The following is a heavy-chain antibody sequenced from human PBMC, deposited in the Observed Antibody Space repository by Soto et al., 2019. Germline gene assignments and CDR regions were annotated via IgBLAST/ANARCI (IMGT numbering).Heavy chain of an antibody. J-gene: IGHJ6*02. V-gene: IGHV4-39*01. CDR1: GGSISSSSYY. CDR2: IYYSGST. CDR3: ARSYYYGMDV. Sequence: SETLSLTCTVSGGSISSSSYYWGWIRQPPGKGLEWIGSIYYSGSTYYNPSLKSRVTISVDTSKNQFSLKLSSVTAADTAVYYCARSYYYGMDVWGQGTTVTVSS.